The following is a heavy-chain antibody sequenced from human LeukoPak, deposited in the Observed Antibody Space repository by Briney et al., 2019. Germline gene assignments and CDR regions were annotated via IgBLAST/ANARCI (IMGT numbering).Heavy chain of an antibody. CDR2: ISAYNGNT. J-gene: IGHJ3*02. CDR1: GYTFTSYG. Sequence: GASVKVSCKASGYTFTSYGISWVRQAPGQGLEWMGWISAYNGNTNYAQKLQGRVTMTTDTSTSTAYMELRSLRSDDTAVYYCARDPNYYGSGSYYTYRAFDIWGQGTMVTVSS. V-gene: IGHV1-18*01. CDR3: ARDPNYYGSGSYYTYRAFDI. D-gene: IGHD3-10*01.